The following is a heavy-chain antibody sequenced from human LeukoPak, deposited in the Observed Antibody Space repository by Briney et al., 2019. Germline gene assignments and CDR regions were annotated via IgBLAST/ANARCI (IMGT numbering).Heavy chain of an antibody. CDR2: ISAYNGNT. V-gene: IGHV1-18*01. D-gene: IGHD6-6*01. J-gene: IGHJ4*02. CDR3: ARDTYSSSQPDYFDY. Sequence: ASVTVSCKASGYTFTSYGISWVRQAPGQGLEWMGWISAYNGNTNYAQKLQGRVTMTTDTSTSTAYMELKSLRPDDTAVYYCARDTYSSSQPDYFDYWGQGTLVTVSS. CDR1: GYTFTSYG.